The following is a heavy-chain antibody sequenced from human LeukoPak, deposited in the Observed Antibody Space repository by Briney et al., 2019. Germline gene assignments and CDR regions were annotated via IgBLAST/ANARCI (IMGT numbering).Heavy chain of an antibody. D-gene: IGHD6-19*01. J-gene: IGHJ4*02. V-gene: IGHV3-30*18. CDR1: GFTFSAYV. CDR2: ISYDGSNK. Sequence: GGSLRLSCAASGFTFSAYVMHWVRQAPGKGLEWVAVISYDGSNKNYADSVKGRFTISRDNSKNTLYLQMNSLRVEDTAVYYCAKGGSGWYPGFDYWGQGILVTVSS. CDR3: AKGGSGWYPGFDY.